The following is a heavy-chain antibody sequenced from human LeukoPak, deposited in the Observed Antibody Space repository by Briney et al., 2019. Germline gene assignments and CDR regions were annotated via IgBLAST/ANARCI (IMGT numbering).Heavy chain of an antibody. J-gene: IGHJ5*02. D-gene: IGHD3-22*01. CDR3: ARAPRLVVVIKSWFDP. CDR1: GFTFSSYA. CDR2: ISYDGSNQ. Sequence: GGSLRLSCAASGFTFSSYAMHWVRQAPGKGLEWVAIISYDGSNQYYADSVKGRFTISRDNSKNTLYLQMNSLRAEDTAVYYCARAPRLVVVIKSWFDPWGQGTLVTVSS. V-gene: IGHV3-30-3*01.